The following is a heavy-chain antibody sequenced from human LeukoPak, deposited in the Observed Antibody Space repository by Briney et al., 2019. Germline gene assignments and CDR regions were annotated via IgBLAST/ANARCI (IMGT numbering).Heavy chain of an antibody. CDR1: GYTPTGLS. D-gene: IGHD6-13*01. V-gene: IGHV1-24*01. Sequence: ASVKVSCKVSGYTPTGLSMHWVRQAPGKGLEWMGGFDPEDGETIYAQKFQGRVTMTEDTSTDTAYMELSSLRSEDTAVYYCATDSRQQLVLGYYFDYWGQGTLVTVSS. J-gene: IGHJ4*02. CDR2: FDPEDGET. CDR3: ATDSRQQLVLGYYFDY.